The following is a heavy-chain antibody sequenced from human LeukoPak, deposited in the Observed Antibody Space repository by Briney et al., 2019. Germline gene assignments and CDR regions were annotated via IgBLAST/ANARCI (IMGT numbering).Heavy chain of an antibody. J-gene: IGHJ5*02. Sequence: PSETLSLTCTVSGGSISSSSYYWGWIRQPPGKGLEWIGSIYYSGSTNYNPSLKSRVTISVDTSKNQFSLKLSSVTAADTAVYYCARTTDSITMVRAPLGWFDPWGQGTLVTVSS. CDR3: ARTTDSITMVRAPLGWFDP. D-gene: IGHD3-10*01. CDR1: GGSISSSSYY. V-gene: IGHV4-39*07. CDR2: IYYSGST.